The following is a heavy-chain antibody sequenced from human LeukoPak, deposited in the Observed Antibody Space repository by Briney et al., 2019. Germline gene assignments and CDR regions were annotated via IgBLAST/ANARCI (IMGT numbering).Heavy chain of an antibody. J-gene: IGHJ5*02. CDR2: IIPILGIA. CDR1: GGTFSSYA. CDR3: ARPVSSGWFDP. Sequence: ASVKVSCKASGGTFSSYAISWVRQAPGQGLEWMGRIIPILGIANYAQKFQGRVTITADKSTSTAYMELSSLRSEDTAVYHCARPVSSGWFDPWGQGTLVTVSS. D-gene: IGHD6-19*01. V-gene: IGHV1-69*04.